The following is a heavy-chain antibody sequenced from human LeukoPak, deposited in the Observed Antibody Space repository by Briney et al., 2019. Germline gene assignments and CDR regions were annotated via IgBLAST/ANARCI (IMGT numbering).Heavy chain of an antibody. Sequence: PGRSLRLSCAASGFTISSYGMHWVRQAPGKGLEWVAFIRYDGSNKYYADSVKGRFTISRDNSKNTLYLQMNSLRAEDTAVYYCAATYSGSYLGYFDYWGQGTLVTVSS. CDR1: GFTISSYG. D-gene: IGHD1-26*01. V-gene: IGHV3-30*02. J-gene: IGHJ4*02. CDR2: IRYDGSNK. CDR3: AATYSGSYLGYFDY.